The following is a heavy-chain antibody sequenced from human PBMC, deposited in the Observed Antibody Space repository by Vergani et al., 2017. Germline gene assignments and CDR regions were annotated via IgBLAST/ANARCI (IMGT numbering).Heavy chain of an antibody. V-gene: IGHV3-33*01. J-gene: IGHJ4*02. D-gene: IGHD3-22*01. CDR2: IWYDGSNK. CDR3: ARGLYDSSGYGLDY. Sequence: VQLVESGEGLVQPGGSLRLSCAASGFTFSSYGMHWVRQAPGKGLEWVAVIWYDGSNKYYADSVKGRFTISRDNSKNTLYLQMNSLRAEDTAVYYCARGLYDSSGYGLDYWGQGTLVTVSS. CDR1: GFTFSSYG.